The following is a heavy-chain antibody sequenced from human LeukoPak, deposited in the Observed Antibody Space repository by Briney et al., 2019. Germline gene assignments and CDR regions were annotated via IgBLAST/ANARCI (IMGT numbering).Heavy chain of an antibody. V-gene: IGHV4-38-2*02. CDR3: ARGSGYSGYDFDY. CDR2: IYYSGST. Sequence: SETLSLTCTVSGYSISSGYYWGWIRQPPGEGLEWIGSIYYSGSTYYNPSLKSRVTISVDTSKNQFSLKLSSVTAADTAVYYCARGSGYSGYDFDYWGQGTLVTVSS. CDR1: GYSISSGYY. J-gene: IGHJ4*02. D-gene: IGHD5-12*01.